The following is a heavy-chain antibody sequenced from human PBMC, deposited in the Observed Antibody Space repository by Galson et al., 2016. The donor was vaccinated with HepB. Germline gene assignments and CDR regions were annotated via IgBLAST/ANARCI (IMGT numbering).Heavy chain of an antibody. Sequence: SLRLSCAASGFTFTSYAMSWVRQAPGKGLEWVSAISGSGDTTYYAASVKGRFTISRDNSKNTVFLQMNSLRAEDTAVYYCAKELYSTSSGVDYWGQGTLVTVSS. J-gene: IGHJ4*02. D-gene: IGHD6-6*01. CDR2: ISGSGDTT. V-gene: IGHV3-23*01. CDR1: GFTFTSYA. CDR3: AKELYSTSSGVDY.